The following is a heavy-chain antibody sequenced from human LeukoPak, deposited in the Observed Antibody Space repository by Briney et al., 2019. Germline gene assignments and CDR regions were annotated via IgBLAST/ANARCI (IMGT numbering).Heavy chain of an antibody. CDR1: GFSFDDYA. V-gene: IGHV3-53*01. D-gene: IGHD6-19*01. CDR3: AGRRSSGWYAY. CDR2: IYDSGTT. J-gene: IGHJ4*02. Sequence: GGSLRLSCAASGFSFDDYAMHWLRQAPGKGLQWVSVIYDSGTTYYADSVKGRFLIFRDTSKNTVDLQMNSLRVEDTAVYYCAGRRSSGWYAYWGQGTLVTVSS.